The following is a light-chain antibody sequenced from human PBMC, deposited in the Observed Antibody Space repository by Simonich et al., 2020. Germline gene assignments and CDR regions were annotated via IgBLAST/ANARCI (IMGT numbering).Light chain of an antibody. J-gene: IGLJ3*02. CDR1: SSDVGGSNY. Sequence: QSALTQPASVSGSPGQSITISCTGTSSDVGGSNYVSWYQQHPGKAPKLMIYDVSKRPSGVSNRFSGSKSGNTASLTISGIQAEDEADYYCSSYTSSSTWVFGGGTKLTVL. CDR2: DVS. V-gene: IGLV2-14*01. CDR3: SSYTSSSTWV.